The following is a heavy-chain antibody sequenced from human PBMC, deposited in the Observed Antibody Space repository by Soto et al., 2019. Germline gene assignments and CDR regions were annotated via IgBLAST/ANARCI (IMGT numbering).Heavy chain of an antibody. J-gene: IGHJ4*02. D-gene: IGHD3-10*02. Sequence: QVQLVESGGGVVQPGRSLRLSCAASGFTFNKYGMHWVRQAPGKGLEWVAVISYDGSNKDYADSVKGRFTISRDNSKTTLYLQMNSLRTEDTAVYYCAKMLGGGVDFDYWGQGTLVTVSS. CDR3: AKMLGGGVDFDY. V-gene: IGHV3-30*18. CDR2: ISYDGSNK. CDR1: GFTFNKYG.